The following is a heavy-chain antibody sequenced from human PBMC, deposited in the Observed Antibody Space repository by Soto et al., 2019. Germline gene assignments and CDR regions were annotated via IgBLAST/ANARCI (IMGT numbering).Heavy chain of an antibody. D-gene: IGHD3-22*01. CDR3: ARGDYYDTSGSFSDVFDV. CDR1: GFAFSSYW. Sequence: PGGSLRLSCAGSGFAFSSYWMSWVRQAPGNGLEWVANINPDGSQKWYMDSVKGRFTISRDNAKNSLYLQMNSLRVDDTAVYYCARGDYYDTSGSFSDVFDVWGQGTMVTVSS. CDR2: INPDGSQK. J-gene: IGHJ3*01. V-gene: IGHV3-7*04.